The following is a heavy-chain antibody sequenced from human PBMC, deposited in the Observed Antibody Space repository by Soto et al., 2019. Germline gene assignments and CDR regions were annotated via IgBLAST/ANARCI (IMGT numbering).Heavy chain of an antibody. CDR2: ISGSGGST. CDR3: AKDAVRTLEDERFDP. CDR1: GLTFSNYA. V-gene: IGHV3-23*01. Sequence: EVPLLESGGGLVQPGGSLRLSCAASGLTFSNYAMSWVRQARGKGLEWVSAISGSGGSTYYADSVKGRFTISRDDSKNTLYLQMNSLRAEDTAVYYCAKDAVRTLEDERFDPWGQGTLVTVSS. D-gene: IGHD3-3*01. J-gene: IGHJ5*02.